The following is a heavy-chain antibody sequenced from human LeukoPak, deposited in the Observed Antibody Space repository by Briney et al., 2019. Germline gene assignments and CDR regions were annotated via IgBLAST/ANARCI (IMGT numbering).Heavy chain of an antibody. J-gene: IGHJ4*02. D-gene: IGHD2-2*01. CDR1: GFSFGDFY. Sequence: GGSLRLSCAASGFSFGDFYMTWIRQAPGKGLEWVAVIWYDGSNKYYADSVKGRFTISRDNSKNTLYLQMNSLRAEDTAVYYCAREVVPAALFRGYYFDYWGQGTLVTVSS. V-gene: IGHV3-33*08. CDR2: IWYDGSNK. CDR3: AREVVPAALFRGYYFDY.